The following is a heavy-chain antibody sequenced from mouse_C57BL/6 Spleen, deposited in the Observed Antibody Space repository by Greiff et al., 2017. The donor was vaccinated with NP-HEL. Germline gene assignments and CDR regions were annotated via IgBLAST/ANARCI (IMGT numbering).Heavy chain of an antibody. V-gene: IGHV7-3*01. J-gene: IGHJ2*01. CDR1: GFTFTDYY. D-gene: IGHD4-1*01. CDR3: ARELAFDY. Sequence: EVHLVESGGGLVQPGGSLSLSCAASGFTFTDYYMSWVRQPPGKALEWLGFIRNKANGYTTESSASVKGRFTISRDNSQSILYLQMNALRAGDSATYYCARELAFDYWGKGTTLTVSS. CDR2: IRNKANGYTT.